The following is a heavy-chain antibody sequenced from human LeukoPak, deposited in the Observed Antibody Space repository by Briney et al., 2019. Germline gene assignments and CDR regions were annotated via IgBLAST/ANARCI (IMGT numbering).Heavy chain of an antibody. CDR3: ARDGGTGSRVESFADY. J-gene: IGHJ4*02. Sequence: SETLSLTCTVSGGSISSYYWSWNRQPAGKGLEWIGRIYTSGSTNYNPSLRSRVTMSVDTSKNQFSLKLSSVTAADTAVYYCARDGGTGSRVESFADYWGQGTLVTVSS. CDR1: GGSISSYY. V-gene: IGHV4-4*07. CDR2: IYTSGST. D-gene: IGHD5-24*01.